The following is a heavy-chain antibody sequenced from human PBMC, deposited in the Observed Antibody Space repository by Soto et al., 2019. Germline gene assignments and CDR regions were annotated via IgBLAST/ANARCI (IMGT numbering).Heavy chain of an antibody. J-gene: IGHJ4*02. V-gene: IGHV3-7*01. CDR3: AGRGISSSFYGGVY. CDR1: GFTFTTYW. CDR2: IKPDGSDT. D-gene: IGHD6-13*01. Sequence: EVQLVESGGGLVQPGGSLRLSCAASGFTFTTYWMGWVRQAPGKGLEWVANIKPDGSDTYYVDSVKGRLSISRDNAKNSLYLQMNRWGAEDTAVYYWAGRGISSSFYGGVYWGQGTLVTISS.